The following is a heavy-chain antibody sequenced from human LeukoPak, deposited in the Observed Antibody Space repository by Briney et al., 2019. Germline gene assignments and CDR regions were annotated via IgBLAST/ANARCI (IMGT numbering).Heavy chain of an antibody. D-gene: IGHD3-10*01. V-gene: IGHV1-3*01. CDR3: ARDRRYYVSGGKEGFDI. CDR1: GYNFASHT. CDR2: INAGNGNT. Sequence: ASVKLSCKASGYNFASHTIHWVRQAPGQSLEWIGWINAGNGNTKYSQKFQGRVTTSRDTSASTAYMELSSLRSEDTAVFYCARDRRYYVSGGKEGFDIWGQGTMVTVSS. J-gene: IGHJ3*02.